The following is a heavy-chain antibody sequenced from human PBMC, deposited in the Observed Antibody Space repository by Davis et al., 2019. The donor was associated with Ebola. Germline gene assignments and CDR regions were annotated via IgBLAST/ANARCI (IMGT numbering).Heavy chain of an antibody. CDR2: IYYSGST. J-gene: IGHJ4*02. CDR3: ARHVPSVTMTVVGNVDH. V-gene: IGHV4-59*08. D-gene: IGHD3-22*01. Sequence: SETLSLTCAVYGGSISSYYWSWIRQPPGKGLEWIGYIYYSGSTNYNPSLKSRVTISVDTSKNHFSLKLISVTAADTAVYYCARHVPSVTMTVVGNVDHWGQGTLVTVSS. CDR1: GGSISSYY.